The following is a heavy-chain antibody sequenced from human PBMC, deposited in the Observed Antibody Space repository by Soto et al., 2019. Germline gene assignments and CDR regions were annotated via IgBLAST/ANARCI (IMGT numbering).Heavy chain of an antibody. V-gene: IGHV3-7*03. CDR1: GFTFSTSW. CDR2: INEDGSEK. CDR3: ALVTSHYFDS. Sequence: EVQLVESGGGLVQPGGSLRLSCAASGFTFSTSWMSWVRQAPGKGLEWVANINEDGSEKYYVDSVEGRCTISRDNAKTSLFLHVNSLRAEDTAVYYCALVTSHYFDSWGQGTLVTVSS. J-gene: IGHJ4*02. D-gene: IGHD3-10*01.